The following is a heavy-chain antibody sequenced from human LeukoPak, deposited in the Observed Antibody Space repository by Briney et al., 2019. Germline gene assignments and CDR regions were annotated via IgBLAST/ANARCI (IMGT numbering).Heavy chain of an antibody. Sequence: PGGSLRLSCTASGFTFGDYSMSWVRQAPGKGLEYIGFIRTKDFGGTTEYAASVKGRFTISRDDSKSIAYLQIHSLQSEDTAVYYCSRDGLDYYGSGSYRGLDYWGQGTLVTVSS. CDR1: GFTFGDYS. V-gene: IGHV3-49*04. J-gene: IGHJ4*02. D-gene: IGHD3-10*01. CDR2: IRTKDFGGTT. CDR3: SRDGLDYYGSGSYRGLDY.